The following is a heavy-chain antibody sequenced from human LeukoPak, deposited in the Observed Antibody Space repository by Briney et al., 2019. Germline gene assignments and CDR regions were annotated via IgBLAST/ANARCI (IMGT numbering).Heavy chain of an antibody. CDR1: GFTFSSYW. Sequence: PGGSLRLSCTASGFTFSSYWMHWVRQAPGKGLVWVSNINSDGSSTNYADSVKGRFSISRDNAKNTLYLQMNGLRAEDTAVYYCALFPQSFAWGQGSLVTVSS. CDR2: INSDGSST. J-gene: IGHJ5*02. D-gene: IGHD2-21*01. CDR3: ALFPQSFA. V-gene: IGHV3-74*01.